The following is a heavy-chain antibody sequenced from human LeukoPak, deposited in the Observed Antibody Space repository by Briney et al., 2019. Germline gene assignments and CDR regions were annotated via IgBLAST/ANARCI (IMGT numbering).Heavy chain of an antibody. CDR1: GFTFSSYA. Sequence: QPGGTLRLSCAASGFTFSSYAMTWVRQAPGKGLEWVSAISGSGGSTYYADSVKGRFTISRDNSKNTLYLQMNSLRAEDTAVYYCAKDPKDSGSYYDWFDPWGQGTLVTVSS. V-gene: IGHV3-23*01. D-gene: IGHD1-26*01. CDR2: ISGSGGST. CDR3: AKDPKDSGSYYDWFDP. J-gene: IGHJ5*02.